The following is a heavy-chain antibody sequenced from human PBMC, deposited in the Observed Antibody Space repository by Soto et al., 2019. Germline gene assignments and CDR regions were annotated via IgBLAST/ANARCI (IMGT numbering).Heavy chain of an antibody. V-gene: IGHV3-23*01. D-gene: IGHD2-2*01. CDR2: ISDSGTT. CDR1: GFTFRTYA. J-gene: IGHJ5*02. Sequence: EVQLLDSGGGLVQPGGSLGLSCAASGFTFRTYAMSWVRQAPGKGLEWVSTISDSGTTYYANSVKGRFTISRDNSRNTLDLQMNSLRVEDTAVYYCAKGGEGSCSRTSCLYFSDSWGQGTLVTVSS. CDR3: AKGGEGSCSRTSCLYFSDS.